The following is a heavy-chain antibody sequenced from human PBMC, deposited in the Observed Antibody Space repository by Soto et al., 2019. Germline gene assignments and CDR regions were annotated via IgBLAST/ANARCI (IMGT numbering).Heavy chain of an antibody. Sequence: SETLSLTCAVSGASMNTYYWSWIRQPPGKGLEWIGYFYYSGLTNYNPSLKSRVTISLDTSKNQFSLKLSSVTAADTAVYFCARGNTHGSYYMDVWGRGTTVLVSS. D-gene: IGHD3-10*01. V-gene: IGHV4-59*08. CDR2: FYYSGLT. CDR1: GASMNTYY. J-gene: IGHJ6*03. CDR3: ARGNTHGSYYMDV.